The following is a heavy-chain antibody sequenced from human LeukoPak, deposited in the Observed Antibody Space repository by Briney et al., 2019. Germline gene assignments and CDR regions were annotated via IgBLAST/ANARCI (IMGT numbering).Heavy chain of an antibody. CDR2: ISSDGSNK. Sequence: QPGGSLRLSCAASGFTFSIYAMHWVRQAPGKGLEWVAFISSDGSNKYYADSVKGRFTISRDNSKNTLYLQMNSLRAEDTAVYYCARVGSTIDYWGQGTLVTVSS. V-gene: IGHV3-30-3*01. D-gene: IGHD2-15*01. J-gene: IGHJ4*02. CDR3: ARVGSTIDY. CDR1: GFTFSIYA.